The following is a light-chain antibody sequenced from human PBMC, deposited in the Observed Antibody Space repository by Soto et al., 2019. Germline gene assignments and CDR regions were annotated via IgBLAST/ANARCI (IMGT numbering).Light chain of an antibody. V-gene: IGLV2-14*01. Sequence: QSALTQPASVSGSPGQSITISCTGTSRDVGGYNYVSWFQQHPGKAPKLMIYEVSNRPSGVSNRFSGSKSGNTASLTFSGLQAEDEADYYCSSYTSSSTRVFGTGTKLTVL. J-gene: IGLJ1*01. CDR2: EVS. CDR1: SRDVGGYNY. CDR3: SSYTSSSTRV.